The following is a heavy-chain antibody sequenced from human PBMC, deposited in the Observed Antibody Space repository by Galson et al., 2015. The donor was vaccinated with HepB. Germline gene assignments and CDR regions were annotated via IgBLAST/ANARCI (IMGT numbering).Heavy chain of an antibody. V-gene: IGHV1-46*01. CDR1: GYTFTSYY. CDR2: INPNGGGT. CDR3: ARPESDYGDSHFDY. D-gene: IGHD4-17*01. Sequence: SVKVSCKASGYTFTSYYVHWVRQAPGQGLDWMGIINPNGGGTRYAQKFQGRVTMTRDTSMSTVYMELRSLRSEDTAVYYCARPESDYGDSHFDYWGQGTLVTVSS. J-gene: IGHJ4*02.